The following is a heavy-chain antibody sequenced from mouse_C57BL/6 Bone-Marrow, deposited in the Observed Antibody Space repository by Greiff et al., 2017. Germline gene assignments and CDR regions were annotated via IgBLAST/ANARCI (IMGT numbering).Heavy chain of an antibody. J-gene: IGHJ2*01. V-gene: IGHV5-4*03. CDR3: ARIYYYGLFDY. Sequence: EVMLVESGGGLVKPGGSLKLSCAASGFTFSSYAMSWVRQTPEKRLEWVATISDGGSYTYYPDNVKGRFTISRDNAKNNLYLQMSHLKSEDTAMYYGARIYYYGLFDYWGQGTTLTVSS. D-gene: IGHD1-1*01. CDR1: GFTFSSYA. CDR2: ISDGGSYT.